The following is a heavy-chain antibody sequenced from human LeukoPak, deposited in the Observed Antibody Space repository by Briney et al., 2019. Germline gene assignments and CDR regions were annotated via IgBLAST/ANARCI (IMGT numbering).Heavy chain of an antibody. V-gene: IGHV4-34*01. D-gene: IGHD5-24*01. CDR2: INHSGST. CDR1: GGSFSGYY. J-gene: IGHJ4*02. CDR3: ASVNSSYFDY. Sequence: SETLSLTCAVYGGSFSGYYWSWIRQPPGKGLEWIGEINHSGSTNYNPSLKSRVTISVDTSKNQFSLKLSSVTAADTAVYYCASVNSSYFDYWGQGTLVTVSP.